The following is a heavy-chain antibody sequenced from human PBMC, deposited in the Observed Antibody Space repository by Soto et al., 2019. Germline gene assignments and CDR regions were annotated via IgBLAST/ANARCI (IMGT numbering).Heavy chain of an antibody. CDR1: GFTFSSYA. D-gene: IGHD3-16*02. V-gene: IGHV3-30*18. CDR3: AKALGELSPESYDY. J-gene: IGHJ4*02. CDR2: ISYDGSDK. Sequence: QVQLVESGGGVVQPGMSLRLSCAASGFTFSSYAMHWVSQATGKGLEWVAVISYDGSDKYYSDSVKGRFTISRDNSKNTLNLEMNCLIADDTAGYYCAKALGELSPESYDYWGQRTLITVSS.